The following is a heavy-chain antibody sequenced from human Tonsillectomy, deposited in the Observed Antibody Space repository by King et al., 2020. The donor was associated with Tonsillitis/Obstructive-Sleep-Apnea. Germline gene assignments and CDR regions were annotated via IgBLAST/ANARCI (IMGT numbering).Heavy chain of an antibody. CDR2: IYWDDDK. Sequence: ITLKESGPTLVKPTQTLTLTCTFSGFSLSTSGVGVGWIRQPPGKALEWLALIYWDDDKHYSPSLKSRLTITKDTSKNQVVLTMTNMDPVDTGAYHCANTVHDFWGGHISRVDVWGKGTTVTVSS. V-gene: IGHV2-5*02. D-gene: IGHD3-3*01. J-gene: IGHJ6*04. CDR3: ANTVHDFWGGHISRVDV. CDR1: GFSLSTSGVG.